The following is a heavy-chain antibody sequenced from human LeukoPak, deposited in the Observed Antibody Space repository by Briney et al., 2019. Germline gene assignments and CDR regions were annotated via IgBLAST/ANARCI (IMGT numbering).Heavy chain of an antibody. J-gene: IGHJ2*01. CDR1: GGSISSGDYY. CDR3: ARVSLRGPFRGYFDL. V-gene: IGHV4-30-4*01. Sequence: SETLSLTCTVSGGSISSGDYYWSWIRQPPGKGLEWIGYIYYSGSTYYNPSLKSRVTISVDTSKNQFSLKLSSVTAADTAVYYCARVSLRGPFRGYFDLWGRGTLVTVSS. CDR2: IYYSGST.